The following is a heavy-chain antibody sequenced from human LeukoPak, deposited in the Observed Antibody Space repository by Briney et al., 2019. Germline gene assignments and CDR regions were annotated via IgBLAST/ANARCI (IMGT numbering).Heavy chain of an antibody. D-gene: IGHD2-15*01. CDR3: AKGGYCSGGSCSPIDY. CDR2: IWYDGSNK. J-gene: IGHJ4*02. V-gene: IGHV3-33*06. Sequence: GGSLRLSCAASGFTFSSYGMHWVRQAPGKGLEWVAVIWYDGSNKYYADSVKGRFTISRDNSKNTLYLQMNSLRAEDAAVYYCAKGGYCSGGSCSPIDYWGQGTLVTVSS. CDR1: GFTFSSYG.